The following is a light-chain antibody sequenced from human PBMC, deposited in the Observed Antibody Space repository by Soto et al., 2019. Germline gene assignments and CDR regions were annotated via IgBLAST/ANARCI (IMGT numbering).Light chain of an antibody. CDR2: TNN. Sequence: QSVLTQPPSASGTPGQRVTISCSGSSSNIGNNDVYWYQQLPETAPKLLIYTNNKRPSGVPDRFSGSKSDTSASLAISGLRSEDEADYYCAAWDDSLSGSYVFGTGTKVTVL. J-gene: IGLJ1*01. CDR3: AAWDDSLSGSYV. CDR1: SSNIGNND. V-gene: IGLV1-47*02.